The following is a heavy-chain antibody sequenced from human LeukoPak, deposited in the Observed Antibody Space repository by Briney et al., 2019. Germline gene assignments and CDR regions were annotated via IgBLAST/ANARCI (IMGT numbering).Heavy chain of an antibody. D-gene: IGHD6-6*01. CDR1: GGSFGGHY. V-gene: IGHV4-34*01. Sequence: SETLSLTCAVYGGSFGGHYWSWIRQPPGKGLEWIGEINHSGSTNYNPSLKSRVTLSVDSSKNQFSLKLSSVTAADTAVYYCARANIAVRRYYYYMDVWGKGSTVTVTS. J-gene: IGHJ6*03. CDR2: INHSGST. CDR3: ARANIAVRRYYYYMDV.